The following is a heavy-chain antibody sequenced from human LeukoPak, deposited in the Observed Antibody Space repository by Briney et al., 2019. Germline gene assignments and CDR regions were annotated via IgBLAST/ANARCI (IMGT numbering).Heavy chain of an antibody. V-gene: IGHV3-66*01. D-gene: IGHD2-2*01. CDR1: GFTVSSNY. CDR2: IYSGGST. J-gene: IGHJ4*02. Sequence: PGGSLRLSCAASGFTVSSNYMSWVRQAPGKGLEWVSVIYSGGSTYYADSVKGRFTISRDNSKNTLYLQMNSLRAEDTAVYYCAREGYCSSPSCYVDYWGQGTLVTVSS. CDR3: AREGYCSSPSCYVDY.